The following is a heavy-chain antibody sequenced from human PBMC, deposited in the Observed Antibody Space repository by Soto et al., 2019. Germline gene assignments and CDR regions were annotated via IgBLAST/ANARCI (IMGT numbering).Heavy chain of an antibody. D-gene: IGHD3-3*01. CDR2: ISVSGGRT. V-gene: IGHV3-23*01. CDR3: AKASVKYDRRRFDL. J-gene: IGHJ5*02. CDR1: VFTFISYA. Sequence: WGSLRLSCASSVFTFISYAMSWVRQAPGKGLEWVSAISVSGGRTYNADSVKGGFTISRDNSKNTLYLQMNSLRAEDTAVYYCAKASVKYDRRRFDLWGQGTLVTVSS.